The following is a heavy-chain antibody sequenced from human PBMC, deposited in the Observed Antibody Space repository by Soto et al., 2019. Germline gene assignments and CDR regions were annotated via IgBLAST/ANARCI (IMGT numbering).Heavy chain of an antibody. CDR1: GFTFSSYA. D-gene: IGHD3-22*01. Sequence: EVQLLESGGGLVQPGGSLRLSCAASGFTFSSYAMSWVRQAPGKGLEWVSAISGSGGSTYYADSVKGRFTISRDNSKNTLYLQMNSLRAEDTAVYYCAKVANGITMIVVVISYYIDYWGQGTLVTVSS. CDR2: ISGSGGST. V-gene: IGHV3-23*01. J-gene: IGHJ4*02. CDR3: AKVANGITMIVVVISYYIDY.